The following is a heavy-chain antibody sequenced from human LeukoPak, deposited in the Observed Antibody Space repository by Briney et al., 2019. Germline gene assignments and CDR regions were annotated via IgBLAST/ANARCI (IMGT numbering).Heavy chain of an antibody. J-gene: IGHJ5*02. D-gene: IGHD3-16*02. V-gene: IGHV4-34*08. CDR2: INHSGST. CDR1: GFTFSNYW. Sequence: PGGSLRLSCAASGFTFSNYWMSWVRQPPGKGLEWIGEINHSGSTNYNPSLKSRVTISVDTSKNQFSLKLSSVTAADTAVYYCAVRFYRRQSWFDPWGQGTLVTVSS. CDR3: AVRFYRRQSWFDP.